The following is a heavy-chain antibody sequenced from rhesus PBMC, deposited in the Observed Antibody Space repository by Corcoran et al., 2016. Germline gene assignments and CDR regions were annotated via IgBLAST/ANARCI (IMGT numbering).Heavy chain of an antibody. D-gene: IGHD6-25*01. CDR3: AREAYSGSWNAEYFEF. Sequence: QLQLQESGPGLVKPSETLSVTCAVSGGSISSSYWSWIRPAPGKGLEGIGYIVGSGSSTNYNPSLKSPVTLSVDTSKDQLSLRLSCVPTADTAVYYCAREAYSGSWNAEYFEFWGQGALVTVSS. CDR1: GGSISSSY. CDR2: IVGSGSST. V-gene: IGHV4-169*02. J-gene: IGHJ1*01.